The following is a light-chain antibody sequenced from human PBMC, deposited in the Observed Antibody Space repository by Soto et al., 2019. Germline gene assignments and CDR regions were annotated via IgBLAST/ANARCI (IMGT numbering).Light chain of an antibody. Sequence: QSVLTQPPSASGTPGQRVTISCSGSSSNIGGYYVSWYQQLPGTAPKVLIYRNNQRPSGVPDRFSGSKSGTSASLAISGLRSDDEADYYCAAWEDSLSDYAFGTGTKLTVL. V-gene: IGLV1-47*01. CDR2: RNN. J-gene: IGLJ1*01. CDR3: AAWEDSLSDYA. CDR1: SSNIGGYY.